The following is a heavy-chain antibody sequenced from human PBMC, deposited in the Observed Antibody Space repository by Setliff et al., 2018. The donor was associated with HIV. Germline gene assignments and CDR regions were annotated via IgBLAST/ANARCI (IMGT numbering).Heavy chain of an antibody. CDR2: IYTSGSTSGST. Sequence: PSETLSLTCTVSGGSISRGDYYWNWIRQPAGKGLEWIGHIYTSGSTSGSTNYNPSLKSRVTISVDMSKNRFSLQLNALRREDTAVYYCASARIPTGGTSTSLDFWGQGALVTVSS. CDR1: GGSISRGDYY. CDR3: ASARIPTGGTSTSLDF. D-gene: IGHD1-1*01. J-gene: IGHJ4*02. V-gene: IGHV4-61*09.